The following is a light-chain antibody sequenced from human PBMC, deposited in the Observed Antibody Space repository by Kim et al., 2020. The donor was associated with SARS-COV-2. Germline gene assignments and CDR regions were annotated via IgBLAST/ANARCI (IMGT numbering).Light chain of an antibody. CDR2: GAS. J-gene: IGKJ1*01. CDR1: QSVSSSY. Sequence: PGESATRSCRASQSVSSSYLAWYQQKPGQAPRLRSYGASSRATGIPDRFSGSGSGTDFTLTISRLEPEDFAVYYCQQYGSSLTWTFGQGTKVDIK. V-gene: IGKV3-20*01. CDR3: QQYGSSLTWT.